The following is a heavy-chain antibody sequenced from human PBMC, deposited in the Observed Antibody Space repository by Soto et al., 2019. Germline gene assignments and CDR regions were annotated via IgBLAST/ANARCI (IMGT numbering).Heavy chain of an antibody. CDR1: GGSISSDGNY. CDR3: ARARMVRRIIYYYGMDV. D-gene: IGHD3-10*01. J-gene: IGHJ6*02. V-gene: IGHV4-31*03. Sequence: QVQLQESGPGLVKSSQTLSLTCTVSGGSISSDGNYWSWIRQHPGQGLEWIGYISYSGSTNYNLSLKSRFTISVDTSKNQCSLKLNSVTAADTAVYYCARARMVRRIIYYYGMDVWGQGTTVTVSS. CDR2: ISYSGST.